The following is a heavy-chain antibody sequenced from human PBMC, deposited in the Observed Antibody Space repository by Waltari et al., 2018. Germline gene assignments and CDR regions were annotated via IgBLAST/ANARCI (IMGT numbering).Heavy chain of an antibody. D-gene: IGHD4-4*01. J-gene: IGHJ5*02. CDR2: INTDGSDT. V-gene: IGHV3-74*03. CDR1: VVTFRSHW. CDR3: ARAYSGKKNPKES. Sequence: EVQLVESGGGLVQPGWSLRLSCAASVVTFRSHWMPRVRQAPGKGVVWVSRINTDGSDTAYADSVRGRFTISRDNAKNTLFLQMNSLRVEDTAVYYCARAYSGKKNPKESWGQGTLVTVSS.